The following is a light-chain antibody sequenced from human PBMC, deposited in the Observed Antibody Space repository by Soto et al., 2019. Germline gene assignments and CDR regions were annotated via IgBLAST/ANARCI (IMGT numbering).Light chain of an antibody. CDR1: QSVSSS. Sequence: EIVMTQSPATLSVSPGERATLSCRASQSVSSSLAWYQQKPGQAPRLVIYGAFTRATGTPARFSGSGSGTEFTLTISGLQSEDFAVYYCQQYNSWPPLTFGGGTKVEIK. CDR3: QQYNSWPPLT. J-gene: IGKJ4*01. V-gene: IGKV3-15*01. CDR2: GAF.